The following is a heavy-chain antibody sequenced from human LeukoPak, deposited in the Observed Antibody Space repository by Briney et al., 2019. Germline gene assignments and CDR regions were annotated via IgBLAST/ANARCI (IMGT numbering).Heavy chain of an antibody. V-gene: IGHV4-34*01. CDR3: ARLLRLGELSFDAFDI. CDR1: GGSFSGYY. D-gene: IGHD3-16*02. Sequence: PSETLSLTCAVYGGSFSGYYWTWIRQPPGKGLEWIGEINHSGSTNYNPSLKSRVTISVDTSKNQFSLKLSSVTAADTAVYYCARLLRLGELSFDAFDIWGQGTMVTASS. J-gene: IGHJ3*02. CDR2: INHSGST.